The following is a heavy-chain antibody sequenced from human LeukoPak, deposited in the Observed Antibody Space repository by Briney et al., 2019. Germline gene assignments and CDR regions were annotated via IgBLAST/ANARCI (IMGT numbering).Heavy chain of an antibody. CDR1: GLTISSSG. Sequence: PGGSLRLSCAASGLTISSSGMSWVRQAPGKGLEWVSAISGSGDRTHYADSVRGRFTISRDNTNNLVFLQMSSLRAEDTAVYYCAKAPDSVWGSYRNNYFDSWGQGTLVSVS. D-gene: IGHD3-16*02. CDR3: AKAPDSVWGSYRNNYFDS. CDR2: ISGSGDRT. J-gene: IGHJ5*01. V-gene: IGHV3-23*01.